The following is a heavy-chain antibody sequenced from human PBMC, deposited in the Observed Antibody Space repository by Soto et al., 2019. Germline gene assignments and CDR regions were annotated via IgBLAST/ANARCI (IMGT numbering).Heavy chain of an antibody. V-gene: IGHV3-30-3*01. Sequence: QVQMVESGGGVVQPGRSLRLSCAASGFTFSSYAMHWVRQAPGKGLEWVAVISYDGSNKYYADSVKGRFTISRDNSKNTLYLQMNSLRAEDTAVYYCARGAYYYDSSGLNWFAPWGQGTLVTVSS. CDR3: ARGAYYYDSSGLNWFAP. D-gene: IGHD3-22*01. CDR2: ISYDGSNK. CDR1: GFTFSSYA. J-gene: IGHJ5*02.